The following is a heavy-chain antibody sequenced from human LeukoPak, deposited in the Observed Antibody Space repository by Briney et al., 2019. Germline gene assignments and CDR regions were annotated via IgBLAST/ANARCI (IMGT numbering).Heavy chain of an antibody. D-gene: IGHD6-19*01. CDR1: GFTFSSYA. CDR2: VSYDGSTK. Sequence: GRSLRLSCGASGFTFSSYAMHWVRQAPGKGLEWVAVVSYDGSTKYYADSVKGRFTISRDYSKNTVYLQMSSLRADDTAVYFCARGWLQPDSWGQGTLVTVSS. V-gene: IGHV3-33*01. J-gene: IGHJ4*02. CDR3: ARGWLQPDS.